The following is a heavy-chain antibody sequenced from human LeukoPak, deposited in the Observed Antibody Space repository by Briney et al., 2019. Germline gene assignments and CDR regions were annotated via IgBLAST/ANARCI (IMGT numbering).Heavy chain of an antibody. D-gene: IGHD3-22*01. V-gene: IGHV4-39*01. Sequence: SETLSLTCTVSGGSISSSSYYWGWSRQPPGKGLEWSGSIYYSGSTYYNPSLKSRVTISVDTSKNQFSLKLSSVTAADTAVHYCARHHGRPMTPHDYWGQGTLVTVSS. J-gene: IGHJ4*02. CDR2: IYYSGST. CDR1: GGSISSSSYY. CDR3: ARHHGRPMTPHDY.